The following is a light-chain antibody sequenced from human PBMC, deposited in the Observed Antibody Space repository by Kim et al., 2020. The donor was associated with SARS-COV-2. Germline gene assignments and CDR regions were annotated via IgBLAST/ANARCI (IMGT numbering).Light chain of an antibody. CDR2: AAS. CDR1: QDIKNY. J-gene: IGKJ1*01. Sequence: ASVGDKVTSTCQASQDIKNYLAWYRQKPGKVPEVLIYAASILQSGVPSRISGSGSGTDFTLTINSLQPEDVATYYCQEYNSAPWTFGQGNKVDIK. CDR3: QEYNSAPWT. V-gene: IGKV1-27*01.